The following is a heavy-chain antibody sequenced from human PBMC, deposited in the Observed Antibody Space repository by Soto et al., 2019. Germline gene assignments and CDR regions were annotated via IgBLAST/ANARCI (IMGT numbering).Heavy chain of an antibody. CDR2: ISYDSDTI. J-gene: IGHJ3*01. CDR3: ARLYYDYV. Sequence: GSLRLSCAGSGXTFGTYRINWVRQAAGKGLEWIAYISYDSDTIQYADSVKGRFTISRDNAKNSMFLQMNSLRDEDTAVYYCARLYYDYVWGQGTAGTVS. CDR1: GXTFGTYR. D-gene: IGHD3-3*01. V-gene: IGHV3-48*02.